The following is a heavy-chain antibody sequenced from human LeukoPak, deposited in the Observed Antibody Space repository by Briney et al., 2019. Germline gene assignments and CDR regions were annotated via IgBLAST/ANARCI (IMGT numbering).Heavy chain of an antibody. D-gene: IGHD3-10*01. J-gene: IGHJ5*01. Sequence: GRSLRLSCAASGFTFSSYAMHWVRQAPGKGLEWVAVISYDGSNKYYADSVKGRFTISRDNSKNTLYLQMNSLRAEDTAVYYCARRRMVRGVIHWFDSWGQGTLVTVSS. CDR3: ARRRMVRGVIHWFDS. CDR2: ISYDGSNK. V-gene: IGHV3-30*04. CDR1: GFTFSSYA.